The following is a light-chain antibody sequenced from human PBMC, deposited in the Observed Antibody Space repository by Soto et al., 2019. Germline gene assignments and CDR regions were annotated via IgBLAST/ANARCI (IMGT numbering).Light chain of an antibody. Sequence: DIQMTQSPSSLSASVGDRVTITCRASQGISTYLAWYQQKPGKVPKLLIYASSTLQSGVPSRFSGSGSGTHFTLTIRRLQPEDVATYYCQMYKSAPSLTCGGGTKVEIK. CDR3: QMYKSAPSLT. V-gene: IGKV1-27*01. J-gene: IGKJ4*01. CDR1: QGISTY. CDR2: ASS.